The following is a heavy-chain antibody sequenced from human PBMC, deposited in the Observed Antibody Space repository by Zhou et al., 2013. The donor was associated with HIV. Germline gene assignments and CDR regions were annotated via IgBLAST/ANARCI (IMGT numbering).Heavy chain of an antibody. J-gene: IGHJ4*02. CDR2: LIPVFGTT. D-gene: IGHD6-6*01. Sequence: QVQLVQSGAELKKPGSSVKVSCKVSGGNFSASALSWLRQAPGQGLEWMGGLIPVFGTTTYSQKFQGRISITSDTSASTAYLDLRSLTSEDTAVYYCARDLAYRTSSHYFDSWGQGTLVTVSS. CDR1: GGNFSASA. CDR3: ARDLAYRTSSHYFDS. V-gene: IGHV1-69*14.